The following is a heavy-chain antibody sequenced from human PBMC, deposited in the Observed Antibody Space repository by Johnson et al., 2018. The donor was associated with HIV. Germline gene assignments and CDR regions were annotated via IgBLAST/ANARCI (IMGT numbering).Heavy chain of an antibody. Sequence: VQLVESGGGLIQPGGSLRLSCAASGFTVSSNYMSWVRQAPGKGLEWVSVIYSGGSTYYADSVKGRFTISRDNSKNTLYLQINSLRAEDTAVYYCAQLLQVKVFDVWGQGTMVTVSS. CDR1: GFTVSSNY. CDR2: IYSGGST. D-gene: IGHD1-26*01. V-gene: IGHV3-66*03. CDR3: AQLLQVKVFDV. J-gene: IGHJ3*01.